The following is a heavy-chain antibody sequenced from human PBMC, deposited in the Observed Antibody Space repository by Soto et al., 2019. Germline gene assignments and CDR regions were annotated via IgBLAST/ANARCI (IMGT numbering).Heavy chain of an antibody. CDR1: GFTFSSYW. V-gene: IGHV3-74*01. CDR2: IKSDGSST. J-gene: IGHJ4*02. Sequence: EVQLVESGGGLVQPGGSLRLSCAASGFTFSSYWMHWVRQAPGKGLVWVSRIKSDGSSTSYADSVKGRFTISRDTAKNTLYLQMNSPRAEDTAVYYCAVAVAGPTAIGYWGQGTLGTVSS. D-gene: IGHD6-19*01. CDR3: AVAVAGPTAIGY.